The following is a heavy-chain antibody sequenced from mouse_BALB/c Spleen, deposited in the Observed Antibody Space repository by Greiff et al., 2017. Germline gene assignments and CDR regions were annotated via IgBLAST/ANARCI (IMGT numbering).Heavy chain of an antibody. V-gene: IGHV1-80*01. CDR3: ARRDYGYDY. CDR1: GYAFSSYW. CDR2: IYPGDGDT. D-gene: IGHD2-2*01. J-gene: IGHJ2*01. Sequence: QVHVKQSGAELVRPGSSVKISCKASGYAFSSYWMNWVKQRPGQGLEWIGQIYPGDGDTNYNGKFKGKATLTADKSSSTAYMQLSSLTSEDSAVYFCARRDYGYDYWGQGTTLTVSS.